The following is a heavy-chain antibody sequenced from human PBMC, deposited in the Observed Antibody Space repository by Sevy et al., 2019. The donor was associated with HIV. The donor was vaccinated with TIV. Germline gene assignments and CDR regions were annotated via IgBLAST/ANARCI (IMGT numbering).Heavy chain of an antibody. CDR1: GGTFSSYA. CDR3: ARERGDTAIDY. Sequence: ASVKVSCKASGGTFSSYAISWVRQAPGQGLEWMGGIIPIFGTANYAQKFQGRVTITADESTSTAYMELSSLRSEDTAMYYCARERGDTAIDYWGQRTLVTVSS. D-gene: IGHD5-18*01. V-gene: IGHV1-69*13. J-gene: IGHJ4*02. CDR2: IIPIFGTA.